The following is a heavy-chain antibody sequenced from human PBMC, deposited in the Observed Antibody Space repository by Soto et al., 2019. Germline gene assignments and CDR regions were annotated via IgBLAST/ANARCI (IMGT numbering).Heavy chain of an antibody. CDR3: ARAKLCNTLSCPHSFDT. D-gene: IGHD2-15*01. J-gene: IGHJ4*02. Sequence: QVLLQESGPGLINASGTLSLTCGVSGGSISTNNWWSWFRQTPGQGLEWIAEVYHTGSTNYNPSLKSRLTISVDKSKNQFSLRLTSVTAADSAVYYCARAKLCNTLSCPHSFDTWGQGTLVSVSS. CDR1: GGSISTNNW. CDR2: VYHTGST. V-gene: IGHV4-4*02.